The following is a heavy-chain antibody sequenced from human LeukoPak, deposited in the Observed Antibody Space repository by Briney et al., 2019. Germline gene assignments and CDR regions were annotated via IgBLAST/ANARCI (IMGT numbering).Heavy chain of an antibody. Sequence: GASVKVSCKASGGTFSSYAISWVRQAPGQGLEWMGRIIPILGIANYAQKFQGRVTITADKSTSTAYMELSSLRSEDTAVYYCARNRVVVTAMHPIDYWGQGTLVTVSS. CDR1: GGTFSSYA. V-gene: IGHV1-69*04. D-gene: IGHD2-21*02. CDR2: IIPILGIA. CDR3: ARNRVVVTAMHPIDY. J-gene: IGHJ4*02.